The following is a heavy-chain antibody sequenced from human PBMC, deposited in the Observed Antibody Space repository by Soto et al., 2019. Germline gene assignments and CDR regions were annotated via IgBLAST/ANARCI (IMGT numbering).Heavy chain of an antibody. CDR3: ARFDYDSDYYYGMDV. CDR2: ISSSDSSI. Sequence: GGSLRLSCAASGFSLSSYQMNWVRQAPGKGLEWILYISSSDSSIFYADSVKGRFTVSRDNANNSLYLQMNSLRADDTAVYYCARFDYDSDYYYGMDVWGQGTTVTVSS. V-gene: IGHV3-48*03. J-gene: IGHJ6*02. D-gene: IGHD4-17*01. CDR1: GFSLSSYQ.